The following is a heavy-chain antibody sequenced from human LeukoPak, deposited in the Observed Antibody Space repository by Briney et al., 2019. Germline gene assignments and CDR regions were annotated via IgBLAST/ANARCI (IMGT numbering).Heavy chain of an antibody. Sequence: GESLKISCQGSGYNFISNWIGWVRQTPGKGLEFLGIIYPHDSETIYSPSFQGQVTVSADKSISTAYLQWNSLKASDTAMYYCARVDRRGYSDYTAILPDYWGQGTLVTVSS. CDR3: ARVDRRGYSDYTAILPDY. J-gene: IGHJ4*02. D-gene: IGHD5-12*01. CDR1: GYNFISNW. V-gene: IGHV5-51*01. CDR2: IYPHDSET.